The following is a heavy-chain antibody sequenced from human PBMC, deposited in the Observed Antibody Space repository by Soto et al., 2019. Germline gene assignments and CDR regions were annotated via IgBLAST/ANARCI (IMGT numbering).Heavy chain of an antibody. CDR2: IIPILGIA. V-gene: IGHV1-69*02. CDR3: ARHSNDYYYYMDV. D-gene: IGHD4-4*01. J-gene: IGHJ6*03. Sequence: QVQLVQSGAEVKKPGSSVKVSCKASGGTFSSYTISWVRQAPGQGLEWMGRIIPILGIANYAQKFQGRVTITADKSTSTADMELSSLRSEDTAVYYCARHSNDYYYYMDVWGKGTTVTVSS. CDR1: GGTFSSYT.